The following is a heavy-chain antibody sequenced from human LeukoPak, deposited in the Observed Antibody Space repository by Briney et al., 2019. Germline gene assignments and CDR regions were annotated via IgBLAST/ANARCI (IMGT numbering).Heavy chain of an antibody. Sequence: GGSLRLSCGASGFTFSSSAMHWVRQGPGKGLEWVAYIAHHGNNKYYADSVKGRFTISRDNSKGSLYLQMNSLRADDTAVYYCTKDGSWSCTDWGQGTLVRVSS. CDR1: GFTFSSSA. CDR3: TKDGSWSCTD. CDR2: IAHHGNNK. V-gene: IGHV3-30*02. D-gene: IGHD2-8*02. J-gene: IGHJ4*02.